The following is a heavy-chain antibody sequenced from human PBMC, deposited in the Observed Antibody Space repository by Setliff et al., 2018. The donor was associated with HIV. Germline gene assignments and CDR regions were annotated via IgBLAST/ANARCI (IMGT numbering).Heavy chain of an antibody. CDR3: ARGIPMILHTNPAFDI. Sequence: SETLSLTCAVYGGSLSSSYWTWIRQAPGKGLEWIGEINHSGTANYNPSLKSRVTMSLDRSKRQFSLKLTSLTAADTAVYYCARGIPMILHTNPAFDIWGQGTMVT. V-gene: IGHV4-34*01. CDR2: INHSGTA. J-gene: IGHJ3*02. D-gene: IGHD3-22*01. CDR1: GGSLSSSY.